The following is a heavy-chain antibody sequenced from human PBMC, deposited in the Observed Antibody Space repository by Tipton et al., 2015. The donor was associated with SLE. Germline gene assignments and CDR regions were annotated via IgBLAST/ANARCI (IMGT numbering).Heavy chain of an antibody. CDR3: ARSRYDSSGYYQPRAAAFDI. Sequence: TLSLTCAVYGESFSGYYWSWIRQPPGKGLEWIGEINHSGSTNYNPSLKSRVTISVDTSKNQFSLKLSSVTAADTAVYYCARSRYDSSGYYQPRAAAFDIWGQGTMVTVSS. CDR2: INHSGST. V-gene: IGHV4-34*01. D-gene: IGHD3-22*01. J-gene: IGHJ3*02. CDR1: GESFSGYY.